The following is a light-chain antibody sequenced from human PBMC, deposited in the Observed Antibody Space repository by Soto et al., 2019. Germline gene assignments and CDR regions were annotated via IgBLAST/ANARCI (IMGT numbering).Light chain of an antibody. Sequence: QSVLTQPASVSGSPGQSITISCTGTSSDVGGYNYVSWYQEYPGKAPKLMIYEVSNRPSGVSSRFSGSKSGNTASLTISGLQAEDEADYYCSSYTSSSTLVFGGGTKLTGL. CDR1: SSDVGGYNY. CDR2: EVS. V-gene: IGLV2-14*01. CDR3: SSYTSSSTLV. J-gene: IGLJ3*02.